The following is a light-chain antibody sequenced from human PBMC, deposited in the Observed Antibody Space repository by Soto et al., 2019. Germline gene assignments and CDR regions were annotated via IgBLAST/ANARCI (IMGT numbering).Light chain of an antibody. V-gene: IGKV3-15*01. CDR1: QSISGN. Sequence: EIVMTQSPGTLSVSPGERATLSCRASQSISGNLVWYQQKPGQAPRLLIYGASTRATGIPARFSGSGSGTEFTLAIRTLQSEDFAVYYCQQYNNWPGTFGQGTKVDIK. CDR2: GAS. CDR3: QQYNNWPGT. J-gene: IGKJ1*01.